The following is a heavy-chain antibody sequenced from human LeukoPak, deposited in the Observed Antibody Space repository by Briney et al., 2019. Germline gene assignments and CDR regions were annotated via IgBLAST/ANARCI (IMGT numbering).Heavy chain of an antibody. CDR2: IKQDGSEK. J-gene: IGHJ4*02. D-gene: IGHD3-10*01. CDR3: ARGPRRGVKNFDY. V-gene: IGHV3-7*03. Sequence: GGSLRLSCAASGFTFSSYWMSWVRQAPGKGLEWVANIKQDGSEKYYVDSVEGRFTISRDNAKNSLYLQMNSLRAEDTAVYYCARGPRRGVKNFDYWGQGTLVTVSS. CDR1: GFTFSSYW.